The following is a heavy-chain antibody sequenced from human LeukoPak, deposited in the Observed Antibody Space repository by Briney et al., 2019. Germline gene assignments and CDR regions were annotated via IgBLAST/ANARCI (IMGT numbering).Heavy chain of an antibody. J-gene: IGHJ4*02. CDR1: GFTFRRNW. V-gene: IGHV3-7*01. CDR2: IRRDGSEK. CDR3: ARLDGFNY. D-gene: IGHD5-24*01. Sequence: GGSLRLSCAASGFTFRRNWMHWVRQAPGKGLEGVANIRRDGSEKYYADSVKGRFTISRDNAKNSLFLQMNSLRVEDTAVYYCARLDGFNYWGQGTLVTVSS.